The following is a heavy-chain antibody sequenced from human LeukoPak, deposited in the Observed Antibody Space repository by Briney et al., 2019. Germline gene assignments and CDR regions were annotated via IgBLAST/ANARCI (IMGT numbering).Heavy chain of an antibody. V-gene: IGHV3-23*01. CDR1: GFTFSSYA. J-gene: IGHJ4*02. CDR3: AKESRLRSLDY. CDR2: IDDNGGNT. Sequence: GGSLRLSCAASGFTFSSYAMSWVRQTPRTGLEWVSGIDDNGGNTYYADSVKGRFTISRDNSKNTLFLQMNSLRAEDTAVYYCAKESRLRSLDYWGQGTLVTVSS. D-gene: IGHD2-15*01.